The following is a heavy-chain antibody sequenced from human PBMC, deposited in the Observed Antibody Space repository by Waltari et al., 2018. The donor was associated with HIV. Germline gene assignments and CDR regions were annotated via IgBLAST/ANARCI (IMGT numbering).Heavy chain of an antibody. CDR2: IWHDGSKK. CDR3: ARDPGTLLIAVAGAFDY. D-gene: IGHD6-19*01. CDR1: GFSVIRYG. V-gene: IGHV3-33*01. J-gene: IGHJ4*02. Sequence: QVQLVESGGGVVRPGRSLRLSCAASGFSVIRYGMHWVRQAPGKGLEWVAVIWHDGSKKYYAGSVKGRFTVSRDTSKNTLYLEMNRLRAEDTAVYHCARDPGTLLIAVAGAFDYSGPGIPVTVSS.